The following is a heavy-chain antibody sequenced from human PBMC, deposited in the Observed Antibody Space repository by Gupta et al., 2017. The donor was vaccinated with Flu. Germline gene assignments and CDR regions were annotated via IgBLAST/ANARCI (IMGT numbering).Heavy chain of an antibody. Sequence: QVQFVQSGAEVKKPGASVKLSCKASGYTFTNYAMHWVRQAPGQSLEWMAWVNTDNGNTKYSQKYQGRVTITRDTSANTVYMEVTSLTSEDTAVYYCARSGGHCSSTSCYTGSWVDPWGQGTLVTVSS. CDR3: ARSGGHCSSTSCYTGSWVDP. CDR1: GYTFTNYA. D-gene: IGHD2-2*02. V-gene: IGHV1-3*04. J-gene: IGHJ5*02. CDR2: VNTDNGNT.